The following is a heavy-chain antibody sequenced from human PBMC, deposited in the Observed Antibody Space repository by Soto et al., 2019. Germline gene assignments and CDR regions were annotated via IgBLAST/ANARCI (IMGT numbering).Heavy chain of an antibody. Sequence: GGSLRLSCAASGFTFSNAWMNWVRQAPGKGLEWVGRIKSKTDGGTTDYAAPVKGRFTISRDDSKNTLYLQMNSLKTEDTAVYYCTTDSPRYDFWSGADYYYYYRMDVWGQGTTVPVSS. CDR3: TTDSPRYDFWSGADYYYYYRMDV. V-gene: IGHV3-15*07. J-gene: IGHJ6*02. CDR2: IKSKTDGGTT. CDR1: GFTFSNAW. D-gene: IGHD3-3*01.